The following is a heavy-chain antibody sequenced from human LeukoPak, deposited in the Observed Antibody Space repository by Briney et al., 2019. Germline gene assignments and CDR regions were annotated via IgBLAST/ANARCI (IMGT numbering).Heavy chain of an antibody. CDR2: IKPDGSNK. CDR3: ARAMT. J-gene: IGHJ5*02. CDR1: GFTFSGYW. V-gene: IGHV3-7*01. Sequence: GGSLRLSCAASGFTFSGYWMSWVRQAPGKGLEWVANIKPDGSNKAYVDSVKGRFTISRDNTKNSLYLQMSSLRAEDTAVYYCARAMTWGQGTLVSVSS.